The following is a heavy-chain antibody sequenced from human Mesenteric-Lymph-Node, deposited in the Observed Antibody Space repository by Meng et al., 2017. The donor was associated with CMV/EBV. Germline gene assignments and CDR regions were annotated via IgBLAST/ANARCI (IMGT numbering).Heavy chain of an antibody. V-gene: IGHV1-46*01. CDR1: GYTFTSYY. CDR2: INPSGGST. Sequence: ASVKVSCKASGYTFTSYYMHWVRQAPGQGLEWMGIINPSGGSTSYAQKFQGRVTMTRDTSTSTVYMELSSLRSEDTAVYYCARDRVVPAAIKSGWFDPWGQGTLVTVSS. CDR3: ARDRVVPAAIKSGWFDP. D-gene: IGHD2-2*01. J-gene: IGHJ5*02.